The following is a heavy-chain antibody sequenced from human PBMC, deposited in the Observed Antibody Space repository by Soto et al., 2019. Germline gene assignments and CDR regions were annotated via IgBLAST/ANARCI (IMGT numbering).Heavy chain of an antibody. D-gene: IGHD2-21*02. V-gene: IGHV1-18*01. J-gene: IGHJ4*02. CDR1: GYTFTSNG. CDR3: ARDLAYCGGDCYPIDY. Sequence: QVQLVQSGAEVKKPGASVKVSCKASGYTFTSNGISWVRQAPGQGLEWMGWISAYNGNTNYAQKLQGRVTMTTDTSTSTAYMELRSLRSEDTAVYYCARDLAYCGGDCYPIDYWCQGTLVTVSS. CDR2: ISAYNGNT.